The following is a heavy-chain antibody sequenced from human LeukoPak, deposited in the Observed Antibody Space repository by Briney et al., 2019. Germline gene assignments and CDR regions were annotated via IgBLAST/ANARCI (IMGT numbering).Heavy chain of an antibody. Sequence: PGGSLRLSRAASGFTFSSYGMHWVRQAPGKGLEWVAFIRYDGSNKYYADSVKGRFTISRDNSKNTLYLQMGSLRAEDMAVYYCARGPYSSSWYYYYYMDVWGKGTTVTVSS. CDR2: IRYDGSNK. CDR3: ARGPYSSSWYYYYYMDV. CDR1: GFTFSSYG. V-gene: IGHV3-30*02. J-gene: IGHJ6*03. D-gene: IGHD6-6*01.